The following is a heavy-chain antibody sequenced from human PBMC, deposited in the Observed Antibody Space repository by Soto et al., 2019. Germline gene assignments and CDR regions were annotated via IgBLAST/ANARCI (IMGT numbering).Heavy chain of an antibody. CDR2: ISSSIATI. D-gene: IGHD6-6*01. CDR3: ARGGAARPDY. J-gene: IGHJ4*02. CDR1: GFTFSNYG. Sequence: EGQLVESGGGLVQPGGSLRLSCAASGFTFSNYGMNWVRQAPGKGLAWVSYISSSIATIQYADSVKGLFTISRDNAKNSLYLQMNSLRDEDTAVYYCARGGAARPDYWGQGTLVTVSS. V-gene: IGHV3-48*02.